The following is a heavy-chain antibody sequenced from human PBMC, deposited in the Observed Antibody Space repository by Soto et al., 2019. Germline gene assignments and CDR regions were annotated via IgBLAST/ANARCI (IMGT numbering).Heavy chain of an antibody. D-gene: IGHD6-6*01. V-gene: IGHV3-21*04. CDR3: ARRAFGSSRSFDL. CDR2: ISSGSSYI. J-gene: IGHJ3*01. Sequence: PGGSLRLSCAASGFTFSSYTMNWVRQAPGKGLEWASSISSGSSYIYYADSMKGRFTISRDNSKNILFLQMNSLRAEDTALYYCARRAFGSSRSFDLWGQGTMVTVSS. CDR1: GFTFSSYT.